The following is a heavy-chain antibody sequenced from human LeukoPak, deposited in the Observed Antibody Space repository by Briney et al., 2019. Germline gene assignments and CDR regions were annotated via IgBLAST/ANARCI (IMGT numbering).Heavy chain of an antibody. D-gene: IGHD5-12*01. CDR2: INQDGSEE. V-gene: IGHV3-7*01. Sequence: GGSLRPSCAASGFTFSNYWMTWVRQAPGKGLEWVAHINQDGSEEHYMDSAKARFTISRDNAKNSLSLQMNSLRAEDTAVYYCVRDGGVSDYDLLDYWGQGTLVTVSS. CDR3: VRDGGVSDYDLLDY. CDR1: GFTFSNYW. J-gene: IGHJ4*02.